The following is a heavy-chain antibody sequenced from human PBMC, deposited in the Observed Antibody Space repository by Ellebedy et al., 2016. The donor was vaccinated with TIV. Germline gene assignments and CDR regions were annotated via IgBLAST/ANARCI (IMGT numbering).Heavy chain of an antibody. CDR3: ARGDGSGTIDY. CDR1: GYSISSGYY. V-gene: IGHV4-38-2*02. J-gene: IGHJ4*02. D-gene: IGHD3-10*01. CDR2: IYHSGST. Sequence: SETLSLTXTVSGYSISSGYYWGWIRQPPGKGLEWIGSIYHSGSTYYNPSLKSRVTISVDTSKNQFSLKLSSVTAADTAVYYCARGDGSGTIDYWGQGTLVTVSS.